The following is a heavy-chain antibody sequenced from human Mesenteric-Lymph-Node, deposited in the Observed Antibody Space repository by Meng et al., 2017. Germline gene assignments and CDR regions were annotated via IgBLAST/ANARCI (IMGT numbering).Heavy chain of an antibody. J-gene: IGHJ3*02. Sequence: GGSLRLSCAASGFTFSSFAMNWVRQAPGKGLEWVSVISSSGSSTYYADSVKGRFTISRDNSKNTLYLQMNSLRAEDTAAYYCAKVVGSSSWRNAFDIWGQGTMVTVSS. CDR1: GFTFSSFA. V-gene: IGHV3-23*01. CDR3: AKVVGSSSWRNAFDI. CDR2: ISSSGSST. D-gene: IGHD2-2*01.